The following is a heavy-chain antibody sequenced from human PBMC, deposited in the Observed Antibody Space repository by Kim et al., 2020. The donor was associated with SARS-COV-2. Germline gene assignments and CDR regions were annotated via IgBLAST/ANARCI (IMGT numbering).Heavy chain of an antibody. CDR1: GFTFSSYA. V-gene: IGHV3-30*04. Sequence: GGSLRFSCAASGFTFSSYAMHWVRQAPGKGLEWVAVISYDGSYKYYADSVKGRFTISRDNSKNTLYLQMNSLRAEDTAVYYCARERGSYYGSGSWGYWGQGTLVTVSS. CDR2: ISYDGSYK. J-gene: IGHJ4*02. CDR3: ARERGSYYGSGSWGY. D-gene: IGHD3-10*01.